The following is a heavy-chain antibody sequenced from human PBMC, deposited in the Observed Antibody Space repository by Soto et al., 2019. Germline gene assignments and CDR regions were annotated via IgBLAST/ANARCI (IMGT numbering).Heavy chain of an antibody. CDR2: FNHSGST. CDR3: ARGGIVVVVAATRRYNWFDP. J-gene: IGHJ5*02. CDR1: GGSFSGYY. V-gene: IGHV4-34*01. D-gene: IGHD2-15*01. Sequence: PSETLSLTCAVYGGSFSGYYWSWIRQPPGKGLEWIGEFNHSGSTNYNPSLKSRVTISVDTSKNQFSLKLSSVTAADTAVYYCARGGIVVVVAATRRYNWFDPWGQGTLVTVSS.